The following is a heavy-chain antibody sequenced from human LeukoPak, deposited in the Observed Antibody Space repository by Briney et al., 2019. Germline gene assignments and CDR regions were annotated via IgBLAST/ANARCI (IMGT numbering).Heavy chain of an antibody. V-gene: IGHV4-59*08. J-gene: IGHJ4*02. Sequence: PSETLSLTCTVSGGSISSYYWSWIRQPPGKGLEWIAYISDIGSINYNPSLKSRVTISLDTSKNQFSLKLSSVIAADTAVYYCAGHHPRNTVDFWGQGTLVTVSS. CDR1: GGSISSYY. D-gene: IGHD2/OR15-2a*01. CDR3: AGHHPRNTVDF. CDR2: ISDIGSI.